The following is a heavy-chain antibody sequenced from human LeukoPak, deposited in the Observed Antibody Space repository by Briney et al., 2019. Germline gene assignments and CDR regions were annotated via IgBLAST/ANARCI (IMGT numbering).Heavy chain of an antibody. D-gene: IGHD3-10*01. CDR2: ISSTGGTA. J-gene: IGHJ6*03. CDR3: ARVSSGTGYYYYYYMDV. CDR1: GFTFSDHY. Sequence: GGSLRLSCAVSGFTFSDHYMDWVRQAPGKGLEWVSAISSTGGTAYYADSVKGRFTISRDNSKNTLYLQMNSLRAEDTALYYCARVSSGTGYYYYYYMDVWGKGTTVTVSS. V-gene: IGHV3-23*01.